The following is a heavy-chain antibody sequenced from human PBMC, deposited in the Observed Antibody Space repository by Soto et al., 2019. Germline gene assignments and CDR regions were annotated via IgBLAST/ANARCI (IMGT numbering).Heavy chain of an antibody. D-gene: IGHD2-2*02. CDR1: GYTFTGYY. CDR3: ARDVVPAAIHPYCCDC. V-gene: IGHV1-2*02. J-gene: IGHJ4*02. CDR2: INPNSGGT. Sequence: ASVKVSCKASGYTFTGYYMHWVRQAPGQGLEWMGWINPNSGGTNYAQKFQGRVTMTRDTSISTAYMELSRLRSDDTAVYYCARDVVPAAIHPYCCDCWGKGTLVTVSS.